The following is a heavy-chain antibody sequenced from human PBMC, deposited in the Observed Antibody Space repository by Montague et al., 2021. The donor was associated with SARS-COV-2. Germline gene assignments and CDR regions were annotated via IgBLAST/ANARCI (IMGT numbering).Heavy chain of an antibody. CDR2: XDWDDDK. Sequence: PALVKPTQTLTLTCTFSGFSLSTSGMCVSWIRQPPGKALEWPALXDWDDDKYYSTSLKTRLTISKDTSKNQVVLTVTNMDPVGTATYYCARIRDYDILTGSYSGFDYWGQGTLVTVSS. J-gene: IGHJ4*02. D-gene: IGHD3-9*01. V-gene: IGHV2-70*01. CDR3: ARIRDYDILTGSYSGFDY. CDR1: GFSLSTSGMC.